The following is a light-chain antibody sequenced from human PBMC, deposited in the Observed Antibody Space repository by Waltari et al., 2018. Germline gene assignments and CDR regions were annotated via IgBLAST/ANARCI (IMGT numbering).Light chain of an antibody. J-gene: IGLJ2*01. V-gene: IGLV2-14*03. CDR3: NSYTSSSTLI. CDR1: SRDVGGYTY. Sequence: QSALTQPASVSGSPGQSITISCTGTSRDVGGYTYLSWYQQHPGKAPKLMIYDVSKRPSGVSKRFSGSKSGSTASLTISGLQAEDEADYYCNSYTSSSTLIFGGGTKLTVL. CDR2: DVS.